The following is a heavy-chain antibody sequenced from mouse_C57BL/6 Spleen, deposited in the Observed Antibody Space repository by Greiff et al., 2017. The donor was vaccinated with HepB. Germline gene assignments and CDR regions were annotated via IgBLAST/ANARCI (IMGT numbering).Heavy chain of an antibody. V-gene: IGHV6-3*01. D-gene: IGHD2-5*01. CDR3: TGGDSNGYAMDY. CDR1: GFTFSNYW. CDR2: IRLKSDNYAT. J-gene: IGHJ4*01. Sequence: EVKVVESGGGLVQPGGSMKLSCVASGFTFSNYWMNWVRQSPEKGLEWVAQIRLKSDNYATHYAESVKGRFTISRDDSKSSVYLQMNNLRAEDTGIYYCTGGDSNGYAMDYWGQGTSVTVSS.